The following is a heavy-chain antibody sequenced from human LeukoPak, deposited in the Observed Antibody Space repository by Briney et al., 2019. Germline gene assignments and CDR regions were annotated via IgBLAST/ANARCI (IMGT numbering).Heavy chain of an antibody. J-gene: IGHJ3*02. CDR3: TTPNWEEIDAFDI. Sequence: GALRLSCAASGFTFSNAWMSWVRQAPGKGLEWVGRIKSKTDGGTTDYAAPVKGRFTISRDDSKNTLYLQMNSLKTEDTAVYYCTTPNWEEIDAFDIWGQGTMVTVSS. V-gene: IGHV3-15*01. D-gene: IGHD7-27*01. CDR1: GFTFSNAW. CDR2: IKSKTDGGTT.